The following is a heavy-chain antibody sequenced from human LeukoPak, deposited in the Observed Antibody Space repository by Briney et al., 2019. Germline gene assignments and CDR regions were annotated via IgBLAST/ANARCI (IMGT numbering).Heavy chain of an antibody. Sequence: SGGSLRLSCAASGFTFSSYAMSWVRQAPGKGLEWVSAISGSGGSTYYADSAKGRFTISRDNSKNTLYLQMNSLRAEDTAVYYCAKLSLDLGTHWGQGTLVTVSS. D-gene: IGHD7-27*01. CDR3: AKLSLDLGTH. CDR1: GFTFSSYA. CDR2: ISGSGGST. J-gene: IGHJ4*02. V-gene: IGHV3-23*01.